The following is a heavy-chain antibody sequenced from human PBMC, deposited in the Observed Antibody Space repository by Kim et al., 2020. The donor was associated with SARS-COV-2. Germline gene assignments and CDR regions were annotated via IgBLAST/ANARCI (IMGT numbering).Heavy chain of an antibody. CDR1: GFTFSNAW. J-gene: IGHJ6*02. CDR2: IKSKTDGGTT. V-gene: IGHV3-15*01. CDR3: TTVPGHPSGSYILSIYYGMDV. D-gene: IGHD1-26*01. Sequence: GGSLRLSCAASGFTFSNAWMSWVRQAPGKGLEWVGRIKSKTDGGTTDYAAPVKGRFTISRDDSKNTLYLQMNSLKTEDTAVYYCTTVPGHPSGSYILSIYYGMDVGGQGTTVTVSS.